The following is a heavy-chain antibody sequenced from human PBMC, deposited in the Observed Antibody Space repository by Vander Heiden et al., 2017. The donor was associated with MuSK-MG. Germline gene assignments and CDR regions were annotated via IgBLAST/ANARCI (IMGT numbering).Heavy chain of an antibody. CDR1: GSFFSAYA. J-gene: IGHJ4*02. Sequence: EVQILASGGGLVQAGGSLRLSCAASGSFFSAYAMHWARQAPGKGLEWVSTINANGANTYYADSVKGRFTISRDHSRKTLYLQMNSLRAEDTAVYYCAKVGTWSIKDFDYWGQGTLVTVSS. V-gene: IGHV3-23*01. CDR2: INANGANT. CDR3: AKVGTWSIKDFDY. D-gene: IGHD3-3*01.